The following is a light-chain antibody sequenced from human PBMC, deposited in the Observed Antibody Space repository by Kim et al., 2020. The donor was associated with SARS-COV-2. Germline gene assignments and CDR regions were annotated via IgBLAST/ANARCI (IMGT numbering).Light chain of an antibody. Sequence: EIVLTQSPATLSLSPGERATLSCRASQTVSSYLAWYQQKPGQAPRLLIYDASNRATGIPARFIGSGSETDFTLTISSLESEDFAVYYCQQRSNWPPFTFGQGTRLEIK. CDR3: QQRSNWPPFT. CDR1: QTVSSY. J-gene: IGKJ5*01. V-gene: IGKV3-11*01. CDR2: DAS.